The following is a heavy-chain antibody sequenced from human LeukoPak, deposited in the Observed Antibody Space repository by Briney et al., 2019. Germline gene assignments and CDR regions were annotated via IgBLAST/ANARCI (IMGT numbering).Heavy chain of an antibody. CDR2: IYYSEST. CDR1: NMSFSGYY. V-gene: IGHV4-34*01. J-gene: IGHJ4*02. CDR3: ARISTVTFFDY. D-gene: IGHD4-17*01. Sequence: SETLSLTCAVYNMSFSGYYWGWIRQPPGKGLEWIGSIYYSESTYQNPSLKSRVTISVDTSKNQFSLKLSSVTAADTAVYYCARISTVTFFDYWGQGTLVTVSS.